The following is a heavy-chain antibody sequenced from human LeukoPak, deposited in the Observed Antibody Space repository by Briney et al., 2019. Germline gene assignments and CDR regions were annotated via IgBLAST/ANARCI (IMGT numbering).Heavy chain of an antibody. D-gene: IGHD2-2*02. Sequence: ASVKVSCKASGYTFTGYYKHWVRQAPGQGLEWMGWINPNSGGTNYAQKFQGRVTMTRDTSISTAYMELSRLRSDDTAVYYCARAAPLGYCSSTSCYIQGYYYGMDVWGQGTTVTVSS. CDR2: INPNSGGT. V-gene: IGHV1-2*02. CDR3: ARAAPLGYCSSTSCYIQGYYYGMDV. J-gene: IGHJ6*02. CDR1: GYTFTGYY.